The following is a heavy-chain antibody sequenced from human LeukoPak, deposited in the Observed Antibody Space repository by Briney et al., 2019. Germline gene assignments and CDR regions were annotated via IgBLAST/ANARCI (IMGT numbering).Heavy chain of an antibody. Sequence: RPSETLSLTCTVSGYSISSGYYWGWIRQPPGKGLEWIGSIYHSGSTYYNPSLKSRVTISVDTSKNQFSLKLSSVTAADTAIYYCARVGSRSGWSYLFDSWGQGTLVTVSS. J-gene: IGHJ4*02. CDR2: IYHSGST. CDR3: ARVGSRSGWSYLFDS. CDR1: GYSISSGYY. D-gene: IGHD6-19*01. V-gene: IGHV4-38-2*02.